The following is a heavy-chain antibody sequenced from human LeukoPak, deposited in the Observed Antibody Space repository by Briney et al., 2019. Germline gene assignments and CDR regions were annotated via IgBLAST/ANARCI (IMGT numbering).Heavy chain of an antibody. D-gene: IGHD4-17*01. CDR3: ANYGHHSRGDY. CDR1: GFTSSSYD. Sequence: GGSLRLSCAASGFTSSSYDMNWVRQAPGKGLEWVSYISSSGSTIYYADAVKGQFNISRDNAKNSLYLQMNSLRAEDTAVYYCANYGHHSRGDYWGEGTLVSDSS. J-gene: IGHJ4*02. CDR2: ISSSGSTI. V-gene: IGHV3-48*03.